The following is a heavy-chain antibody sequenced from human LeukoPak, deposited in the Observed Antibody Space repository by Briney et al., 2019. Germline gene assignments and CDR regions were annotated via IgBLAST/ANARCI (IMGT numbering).Heavy chain of an antibody. CDR1: GSTFNRYW. Sequence: GGSLRLSCAASGSTFNRYWMSWVRQAPGKELQWVANIKQDGSAKYYVDSVKGRFTISRDNAKNSLYLQMNSLRAEDTAVYYCARVEASGYDHGAFDYWGQGTLVTVSS. CDR2: IKQDGSAK. CDR3: ARVEASGYDHGAFDY. V-gene: IGHV3-7*01. D-gene: IGHD5-12*01. J-gene: IGHJ4*02.